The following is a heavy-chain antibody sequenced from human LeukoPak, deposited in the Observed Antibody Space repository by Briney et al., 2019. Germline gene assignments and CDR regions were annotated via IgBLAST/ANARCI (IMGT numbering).Heavy chain of an antibody. D-gene: IGHD3-9*01. CDR3: ARYPPYYDILTGYSNWFDP. CDR1: GGTFSSYA. V-gene: IGHV1-69*13. J-gene: IGHJ5*02. CDR2: IIPIFGTA. Sequence: ASVKLSCKASGGTFSSYAISWVRQAPGQGLEWMGGIIPIFGTANYAQKFQGRVTITADESTSTAYMELSSLRSEDTAVYYCARYPPYYDILTGYSNWFDPWGQGTLVTVSS.